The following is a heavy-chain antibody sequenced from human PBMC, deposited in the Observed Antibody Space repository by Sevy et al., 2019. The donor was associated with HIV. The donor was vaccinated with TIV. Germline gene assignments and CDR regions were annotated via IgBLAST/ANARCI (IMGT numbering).Heavy chain of an antibody. Sequence: GGSLRLSCAASGFTFSSYGMHWVRQAPGKGLEWVAVISYDGSNKYYADSVKGRLTISRDNSKNTLYLHMNSLRAEDTAVYYCAKPLRANSGSYYNPFYYYGMDVWGQGTTVTVSS. V-gene: IGHV3-30*18. J-gene: IGHJ6*02. CDR3: AKPLRANSGSYYNPFYYYGMDV. CDR2: ISYDGSNK. D-gene: IGHD3-10*01. CDR1: GFTFSSYG.